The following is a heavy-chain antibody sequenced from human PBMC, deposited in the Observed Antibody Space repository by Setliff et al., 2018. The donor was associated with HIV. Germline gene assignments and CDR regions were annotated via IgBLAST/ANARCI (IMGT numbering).Heavy chain of an antibody. CDR3: AKARRVADFDY. V-gene: IGHV4-4*09. Sequence: SETRSLTCSVSGAPITNSYWSWIRQSPGKRLEWIGYVYTSGNTNYNPSLKSRVTISLDTSRNQLSLKLTSVTAADTAVYYCAKARRVADFDYWGQGTLVTVS. CDR1: GAPITNSY. J-gene: IGHJ4*02. D-gene: IGHD2-15*01. CDR2: VYTSGNT.